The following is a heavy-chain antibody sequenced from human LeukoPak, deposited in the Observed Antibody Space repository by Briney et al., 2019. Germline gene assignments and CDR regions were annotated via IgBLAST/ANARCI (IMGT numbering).Heavy chain of an antibody. Sequence: VASVKVSCKVSGYTLTELSMHWVRQAPGKGLEWMGGFDPEDGETIYAQKFQGRVTMTEDTSTDTAYTELSSLRSEDTAVYYCATDRYYYDSSGYLWWGQGTLVTVSS. CDR3: ATDRYYYDSSGYLW. CDR1: GYTLTELS. CDR2: FDPEDGET. J-gene: IGHJ4*02. V-gene: IGHV1-24*01. D-gene: IGHD3-22*01.